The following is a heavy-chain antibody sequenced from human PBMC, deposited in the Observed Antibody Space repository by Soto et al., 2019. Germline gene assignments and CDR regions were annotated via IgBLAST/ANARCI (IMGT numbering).Heavy chain of an antibody. CDR3: ATDLYCSGGSCYSDY. CDR2: ISAYNGNT. CDR1: GYTFTSYG. Sequence: ASVKVSCKASGYTFTSYGISWVRQAPGQGLEWMGWISAYNGNTNYAQKLQGRVTMTTDTSTSTAYMELRSLRSDDTAVYYCATDLYCSGGSCYSDYWGQGTLVSVSS. V-gene: IGHV1-18*01. J-gene: IGHJ4*02. D-gene: IGHD2-15*01.